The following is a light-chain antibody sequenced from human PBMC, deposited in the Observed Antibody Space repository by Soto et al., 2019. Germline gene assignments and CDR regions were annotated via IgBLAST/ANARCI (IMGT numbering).Light chain of an antibody. J-gene: IGLJ1*01. CDR3: SSYTSSSIDYV. V-gene: IGLV2-14*01. CDR2: EVS. Sequence: QSALTQPASVSGSPGQSITISCTGTSSDVGGYNYVSWYQQHPGKAPKLMIYEVSNWPSGVSNRFSGSKSGNTASLTISGLQAEDEADYYCSSYTSSSIDYVFGTGTKVTGL. CDR1: SSDVGGYNY.